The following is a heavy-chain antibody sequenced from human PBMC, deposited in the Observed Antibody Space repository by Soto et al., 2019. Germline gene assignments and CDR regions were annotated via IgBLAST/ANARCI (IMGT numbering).Heavy chain of an antibody. V-gene: IGHV4-39*01. Sequence: SETLSLTCTVSGGSISSSSYYWGWIRQPPGKGLEWIGSIYYSGSTYYNPSLKSRVTISVDTSKNQFSLKLSSVTAADMALYFFARSVTTKFFDDHAFGIWGQGTMVTVSS. J-gene: IGHJ3*02. D-gene: IGHD4-17*01. CDR1: GGSISSSSYY. CDR2: IYYSGST. CDR3: ARSVTTKFFDDHAFGI.